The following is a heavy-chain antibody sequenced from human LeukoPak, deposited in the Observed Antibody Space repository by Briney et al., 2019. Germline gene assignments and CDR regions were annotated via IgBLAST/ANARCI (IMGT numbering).Heavy chain of an antibody. CDR3: GSGSYYYYYMDV. V-gene: IGHV1-2*02. D-gene: IGHD2-15*01. CDR1: GHTITGYS. Sequence: DSVTVSCKASGHTITGYSFHWVRQAPGQGLEWMGWIKPNSCDTNYAHKFQGRVTMTRDTSISTVYMELSRLRSDDTAVYYCGSGSYYYYYMDVWGKGTTVTVSS. CDR2: IKPNSCDT. J-gene: IGHJ6*03.